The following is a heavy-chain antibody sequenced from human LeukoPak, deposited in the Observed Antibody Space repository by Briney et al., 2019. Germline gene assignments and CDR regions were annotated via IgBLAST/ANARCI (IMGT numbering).Heavy chain of an antibody. CDR2: ISSSGSTI. CDR1: GFTFSDYY. D-gene: IGHD2-2*01. Sequence: GGSLRLSCAASGFTFSDYYMSWIRQAPGKGLEWVSYISSSGSTIYYADSVKGRFTISRDNAKNSLYLQMNSLRAEDTAVYYCAKDSRFCSSTSCSDVWGKGTTVTVSS. CDR3: AKDSRFCSSTSCSDV. V-gene: IGHV3-11*04. J-gene: IGHJ6*04.